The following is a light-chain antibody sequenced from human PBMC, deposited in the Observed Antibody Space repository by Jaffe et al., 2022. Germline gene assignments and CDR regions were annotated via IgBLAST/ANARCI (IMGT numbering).Light chain of an antibody. J-gene: IGKJ3*01. CDR1: QSVSSSY. Sequence: EIVLTQSPGTLSLSPGERAILSCRASQSVSSSYLAWYQQKPGQAPRLLIYGASSRATGIPDRFSGSGSGTDFTLTINRLEAEDFAVYYCQQYGSSPLTFGPGTRVDIK. V-gene: IGKV3-20*01. CDR3: QQYGSSPLT. CDR2: GAS.